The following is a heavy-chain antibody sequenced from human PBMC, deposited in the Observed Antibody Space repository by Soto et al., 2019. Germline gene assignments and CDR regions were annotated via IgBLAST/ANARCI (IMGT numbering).Heavy chain of an antibody. V-gene: IGHV4-30-4*01. CDR1: GGFVNSVNNY. D-gene: IGHD3-3*01. CDR2: IFYTGST. J-gene: IGHJ5*02. CDR3: ARVPFSSFGVADPPVGWFDP. Sequence: QVHLQESGPGLVRPSQTLSLTCTVSGGFVNSVNNYWSWIRQPPGKGLEWLGYIFYTGSTYYNPSLRSRITLSIATSKNRFSLRLTSVPAADKAVYYCARVPFSSFGVADPPVGWFDPWGQGTLVTVSS.